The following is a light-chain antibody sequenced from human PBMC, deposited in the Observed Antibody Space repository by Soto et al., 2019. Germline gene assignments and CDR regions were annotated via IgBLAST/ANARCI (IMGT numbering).Light chain of an antibody. V-gene: IGLV2-14*03. CDR2: DVS. CDR1: VSEVAGYTY. J-gene: IGLJ2*01. CDR3: SSFTSTSGL. Sequence: QSVLTQPASGSGSPGQSSTISCTGAVSEVAGYTYVSWYQQLPGKGPKVIIYDVSNRPSGVSNRFSGSKSGTTASLTISGLQAEDESDYYCSSFTSTSGLFGGGTKLTVL.